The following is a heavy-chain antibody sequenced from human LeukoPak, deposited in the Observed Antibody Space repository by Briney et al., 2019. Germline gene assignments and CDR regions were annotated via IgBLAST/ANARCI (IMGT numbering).Heavy chain of an antibody. CDR2: IYHSGST. Sequence: SETLSLTCTVSGYSISSGYYWGWIRQPPGKGLEWIGSIYHSGSTYYNPSLKSRVTISADTSKNQFSLKLSSVTAADTAVYYCAGRQRKLAYCGGDCYSRSPYYYYYYMDVWGKGTTVTISS. CDR3: AGRQRKLAYCGGDCYSRSPYYYYYYMDV. V-gene: IGHV4-38-2*02. J-gene: IGHJ6*03. D-gene: IGHD2-21*02. CDR1: GYSISSGYY.